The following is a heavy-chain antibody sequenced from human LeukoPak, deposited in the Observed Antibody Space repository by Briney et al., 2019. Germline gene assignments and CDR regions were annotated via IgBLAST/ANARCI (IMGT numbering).Heavy chain of an antibody. V-gene: IGHV3-23*01. CDR3: AKECSSTTCSDNY. D-gene: IGHD2-2*01. J-gene: IGHJ4*02. Sequence: GGSLRLSCAASGFTFRSYVMRWVRQAPGKGLEWVSSISANGGSTYYADSVKGRFTITRDNSRNTLYPQMNSLRAEDTGVYYCAKECSSTTCSDNYWGQGTLVTVSS. CDR2: ISANGGST. CDR1: GFTFRSYV.